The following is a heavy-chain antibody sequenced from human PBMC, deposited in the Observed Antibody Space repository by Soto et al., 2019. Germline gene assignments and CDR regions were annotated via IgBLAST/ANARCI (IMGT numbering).Heavy chain of an antibody. V-gene: IGHV1-69*02. Sequence: SVKVSCKASGGTFSSYTISWVRQAPGQGLEWMGRIIPILGIANYAQKFQGRVTITADKSTSTAYMELSSLRSEDTAVYYCARGSSSSGEDYWGQGTLVTVSS. D-gene: IGHD6-6*01. J-gene: IGHJ4*02. CDR3: ARGSSSSGEDY. CDR1: GGTFSSYT. CDR2: IIPILGIA.